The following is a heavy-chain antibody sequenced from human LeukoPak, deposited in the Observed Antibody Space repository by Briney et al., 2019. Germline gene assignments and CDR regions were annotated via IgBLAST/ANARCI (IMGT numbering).Heavy chain of an antibody. Sequence: GGSLTLSCAASGFSFSSYEMNWVRQAPGKGLEWVSYISSSGSAIFYADSVKGRFTISRDNAKNSLFLQMKSLRAEDTAFYYCASKSRFDDWGQGTLVTVSS. CDR3: ASKSRFDD. CDR1: GFSFSSYE. CDR2: ISSSGSAI. V-gene: IGHV3-48*03. J-gene: IGHJ4*02.